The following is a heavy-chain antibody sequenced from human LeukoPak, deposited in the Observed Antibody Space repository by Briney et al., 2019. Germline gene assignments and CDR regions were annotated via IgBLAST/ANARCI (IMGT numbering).Heavy chain of an antibody. CDR3: ARVRSTGSDWFDP. D-gene: IGHD2-2*01. V-gene: IGHV1-69*05. CDR2: IIPIFGTA. J-gene: IGHJ5*02. Sequence: SVKVSCKASGYTFTSYYMHWVRQAPGQGLEWMGGIIPIFGTANYAQKFQGRVTITTDESTSTAYMELSSLRSEDTAVYYCARVRSTGSDWFDPWGQGTLVTVSS. CDR1: GYTFTSYY.